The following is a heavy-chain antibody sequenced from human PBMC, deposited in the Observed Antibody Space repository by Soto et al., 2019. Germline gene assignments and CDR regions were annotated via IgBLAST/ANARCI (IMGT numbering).Heavy chain of an antibody. J-gene: IGHJ4*02. CDR3: ARVSGGLFDY. V-gene: IGHV2-70*04. CDR2: IDWDDDK. D-gene: IGHD3-10*01. Sequence: SLLTLVNPTQALALTCDFSGFSLSTSGMRVSWIRQPPGKALEWLARIDWDDDKFYSTSLKTRLTISKDTSKNQVVLTMTNMDPVDTATYYCARVSGGLFDYWGQGTLVTVSS. CDR1: GFSLSTSGMR.